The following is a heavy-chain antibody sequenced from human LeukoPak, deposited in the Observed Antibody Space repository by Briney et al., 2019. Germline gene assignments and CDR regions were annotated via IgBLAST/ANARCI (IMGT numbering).Heavy chain of an antibody. V-gene: IGHV3-33*01. CDR1: GFIFSSYG. Sequence: GGSLRLSCAASGFIFSSYGMHWVRQAPGKGLEWVAVIWFDGSKKYYADSVKGRITISRDNAKNTLYLQMNSLRAEDTAVYYCARALGSPLDFWGQGTPVTVSS. J-gene: IGHJ4*02. D-gene: IGHD1-26*01. CDR2: IWFDGSKK. CDR3: ARALGSPLDF.